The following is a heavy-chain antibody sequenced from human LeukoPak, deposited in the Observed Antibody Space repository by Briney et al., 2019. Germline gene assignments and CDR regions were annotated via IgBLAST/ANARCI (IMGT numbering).Heavy chain of an antibody. CDR1: GFTFSTYS. CDR3: ARTPWGDLIVLVPSAKEYYYMDV. V-gene: IGHV3-21*01. CDR2: ISSGSSYI. D-gene: IGHD2-2*01. Sequence: GGSLRLSCAASGFTFSTYSMSWLRQAPGKGLEWVSSISSGSSYIYFADSGKGRFTICRDNAKNSLYLQMDSLRAKDTSVDYCARTPWGDLIVLVPSAKEYYYMDVWGSGTTVTVSS. J-gene: IGHJ6*03.